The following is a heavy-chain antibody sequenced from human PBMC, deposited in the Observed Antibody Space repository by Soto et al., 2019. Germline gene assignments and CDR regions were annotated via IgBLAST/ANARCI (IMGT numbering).Heavy chain of an antibody. CDR3: ARVIRGRGDFWSGSARNTNLYFDY. D-gene: IGHD3-3*01. CDR2: IYYSGST. J-gene: IGHJ4*02. Sequence: QVQLQESGPGLVKPSQTLSLTCTVSGGSISSGGYYWSWIRQHPGKGLEWIGYIYYSGSTYYNPSLKSRVTISVDTSKNQFSLKLSSVTAADTAVYYCARVIRGRGDFWSGSARNTNLYFDYWGQGTLVTVSS. V-gene: IGHV4-31*03. CDR1: GGSISSGGYY.